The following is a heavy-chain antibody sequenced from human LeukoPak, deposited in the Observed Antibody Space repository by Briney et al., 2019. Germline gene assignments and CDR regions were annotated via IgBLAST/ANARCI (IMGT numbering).Heavy chain of an antibody. J-gene: IGHJ4*02. V-gene: IGHV1-2*02. CDR2: INPNSGGT. Sequence: ASVKVSCKASGYTFTGYYMHWVRQAPGQGLEWMGWINPNSGGTNYAQKFQGRVTMTRDTSISTAYMELSRLRSDDAAVYYCARSMGIAAPFDYWGQGTLVTVSS. CDR1: GYTFTGYY. CDR3: ARSMGIAAPFDY. D-gene: IGHD6-25*01.